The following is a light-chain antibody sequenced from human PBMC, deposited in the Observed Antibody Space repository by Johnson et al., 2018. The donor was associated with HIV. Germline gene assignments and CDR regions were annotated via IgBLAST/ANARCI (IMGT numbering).Light chain of an antibody. CDR1: SSNIGNNY. J-gene: IGLJ1*01. CDR3: GTWDSSLSVLYV. V-gene: IGLV1-51*01. Sequence: QSVLTQPPSVSAAPGQKVTISCSGSSSNIGNNYVSWYQQLPGTAPKLLIYDNTKRPSGIPDRFSGSKSATSATLGITGLQTGDEADYYCGTWDSSLSVLYVFGTGTKVTVL. CDR2: DNT.